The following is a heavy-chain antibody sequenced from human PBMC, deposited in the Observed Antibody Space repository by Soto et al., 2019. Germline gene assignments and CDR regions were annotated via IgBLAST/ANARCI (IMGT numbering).Heavy chain of an antibody. CDR1: GGTFSSYA. Sequence: GASVKVSCKASGGTFSSYAISWVRQAPGQGLEWMGGIIPIFGTANYAQKFQGRVTITTDKSASTAYMELSSLRSEDTAVYYCARLGGDSSCWYPDYYYYGMDVWGQGTTVTVSS. J-gene: IGHJ6*02. V-gene: IGHV1-69*05. CDR2: IIPIFGTA. CDR3: ARLGGDSSCWYPDYYYYGMDV. D-gene: IGHD6-19*01.